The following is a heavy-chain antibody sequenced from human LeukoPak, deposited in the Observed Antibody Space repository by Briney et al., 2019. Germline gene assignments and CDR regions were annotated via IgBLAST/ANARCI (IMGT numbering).Heavy chain of an antibody. D-gene: IGHD4-11*01. V-gene: IGHV3-74*01. J-gene: IGHJ4*02. Sequence: PGGSLRLSCAVSGFTFRNYWMHWVRQAPGKGLMWVSRINTDGSTTYYADSVKGRFTISRDNAKNTVYLQMTSLRAEDTAVYFCASDTTVGYWGQGTQVTVSS. CDR3: ASDTTVGY. CDR2: INTDGSTT. CDR1: GFTFRNYW.